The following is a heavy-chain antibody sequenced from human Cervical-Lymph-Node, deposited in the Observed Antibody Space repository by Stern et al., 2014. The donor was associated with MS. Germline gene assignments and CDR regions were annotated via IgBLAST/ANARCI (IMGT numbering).Heavy chain of an antibody. D-gene: IGHD6-19*01. J-gene: IGHJ4*02. CDR3: ARDLAAVAGLDY. V-gene: IGHV1-3*01. CDR2: INAGNGNT. CDR1: GYTFTSYA. Sequence: VQLEESGAEVKKPGASVKVSCKASGYTFTSYAMHWVRQAPGQRLEWMGWINAGNGNTKYSQKFQGRVTITRDTSASTAYMELSSLRSEDTAVYYCARDLAAVAGLDYWGQGTLVTVSS.